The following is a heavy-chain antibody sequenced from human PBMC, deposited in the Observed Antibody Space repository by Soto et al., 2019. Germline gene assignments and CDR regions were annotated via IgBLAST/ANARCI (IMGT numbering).Heavy chain of an antibody. CDR1: GYTFTSYT. CDR2: INAGNGNT. CDR3: MGILVGTGSFDS. J-gene: IGHJ4*02. V-gene: IGHV1-3*05. D-gene: IGHD1-1*01. Sequence: QVQLVQSGAEEKKPGASVKVSCKASGYTFTSYTIHWVRQAPGQGLEWMGWINAGNGNTKYSQKFQGGVTITRDTSASTAYMELSSLRSEDTAIYYCMGILVGTGSFDSWGQGTLVTVSS.